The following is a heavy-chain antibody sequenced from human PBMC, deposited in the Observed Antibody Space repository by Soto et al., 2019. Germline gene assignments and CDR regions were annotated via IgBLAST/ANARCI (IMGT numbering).Heavy chain of an antibody. J-gene: IGHJ6*02. D-gene: IGHD3-3*01. CDR2: IIGYNGDR. Sequence: QGQLVQSGAEVKKPGASVKVSCKASGYTFISYVITWVRRAPGQGLEWMGWIIGYNGDRNYAQNLQGRVTMTTDTSASTVYMELRSLRPDDTAVYYGARVQYFDFWSGTDYYDNHGMDVWGQGTTVTVSS. CDR1: GYTFISYV. V-gene: IGHV1-18*01. CDR3: ARVQYFDFWSGTDYYDNHGMDV.